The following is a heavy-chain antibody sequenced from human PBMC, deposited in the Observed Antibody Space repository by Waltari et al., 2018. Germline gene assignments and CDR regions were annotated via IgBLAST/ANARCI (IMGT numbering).Heavy chain of an antibody. CDR1: GGSFSGYY. CDR2: INHSGRT. J-gene: IGHJ4*02. V-gene: IGHV4-34*01. D-gene: IGHD3-3*01. CDR3: ARDPADYDFWSGLDY. Sequence: QVQLQQWGAGLLKPSETLSLTCAVYGGSFSGYYWSWIRQPPGKGLEWIGEINHSGRTTSHPSLKSLVTISVDAAKSQFSLKLSSVTAADTALYYCARDPADYDFWSGLDYWGQGTLVTVSS.